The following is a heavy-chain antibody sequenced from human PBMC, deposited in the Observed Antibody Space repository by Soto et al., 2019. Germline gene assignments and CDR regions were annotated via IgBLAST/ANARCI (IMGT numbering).Heavy chain of an antibody. CDR1: GGSFSGYY. D-gene: IGHD3-9*01. V-gene: IGHV4-34*01. J-gene: IGHJ4*02. Sequence: PSETLSLTCAVYGGSFSGYYWSWIRQPPGKGLEWIGGVYYSGSTYYNPSLESRVTISVDKSKNQFSLKLMSLSAADTAVYYCGRLEGLATISYYFDYWGQGALVTVSS. CDR2: VYYSGST. CDR3: GRLEGLATISYYFDY.